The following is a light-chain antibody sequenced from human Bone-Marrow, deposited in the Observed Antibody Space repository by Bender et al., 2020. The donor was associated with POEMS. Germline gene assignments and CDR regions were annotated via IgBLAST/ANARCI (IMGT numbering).Light chain of an antibody. CDR1: GSDVGGYNC. J-gene: IGLJ3*02. CDR2: DVS. V-gene: IGLV2-14*03. Sequence: QSALTQPRSVSGSPGQSITISCTGTGSDVGGYNCVSWYQQHPGKAPKLMIYDVSNRPSGVSNRFSGSKSGNTASLTISVLQTEDEADYYCSSYTSSLAVFGGGTKLTVL. CDR3: SSYTSSLAV.